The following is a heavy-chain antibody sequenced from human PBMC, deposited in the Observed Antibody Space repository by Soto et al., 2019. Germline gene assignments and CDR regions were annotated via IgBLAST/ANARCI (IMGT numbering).Heavy chain of an antibody. V-gene: IGHV3-23*01. J-gene: IGHJ4*02. D-gene: IGHD3-22*01. CDR1: VFTFSSYA. Sequence: PGGSLRLSCAASVFTFSSYAMSFVRQAPGKGLEWVSAISGSGGSTYYADSVKGRFTISRDDSKNTLYLQMNSLRAEDTAVYYCAKAPNYYDSSGSNEYWGQGTLVTVSS. CDR3: AKAPNYYDSSGSNEY. CDR2: ISGSGGST.